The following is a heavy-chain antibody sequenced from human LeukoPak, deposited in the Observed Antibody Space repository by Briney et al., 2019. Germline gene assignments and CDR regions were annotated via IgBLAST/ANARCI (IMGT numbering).Heavy chain of an antibody. J-gene: IGHJ4*02. Sequence: GGSLRLSCAGSGFIFNNYAMHWVRQPPGKGLEWVSGISWNSGSIDYADSVKGRFTISRDNAKNSLYLQMNSLRVEDTAVYYCARGFDYYDSTGSGYWGQGTLVTVSS. V-gene: IGHV3-9*01. CDR2: ISWNSGSI. D-gene: IGHD3-22*01. CDR3: ARGFDYYDSTGSGY. CDR1: GFIFNNYA.